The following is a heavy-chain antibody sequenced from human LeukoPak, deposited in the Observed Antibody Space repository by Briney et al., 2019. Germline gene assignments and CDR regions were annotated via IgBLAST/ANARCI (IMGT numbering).Heavy chain of an antibody. J-gene: IGHJ4*02. D-gene: IGHD3-3*01. Sequence: KSSETLSLTCTVSGGSISSYYWSWIRQPPGKGLEWIGYIYYSGSTNYNPSLKSRVTISVDTSKNQFSLKLSSVTAADTAVYYCARADRITIFGAPYYFDYWGQGTLVTVSS. CDR3: ARADRITIFGAPYYFDY. CDR2: IYYSGST. V-gene: IGHV4-59*08. CDR1: GGSISSYY.